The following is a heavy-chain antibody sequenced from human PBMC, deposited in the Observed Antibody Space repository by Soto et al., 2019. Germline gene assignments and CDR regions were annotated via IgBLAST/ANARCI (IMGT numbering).Heavy chain of an antibody. CDR1: GGTLSSFINYP. Sequence: VQSGAEVKKPGSSVKVSCKASGGTLSSFINYPINWVRQAPGQGLEWMGGIVPNVGTVNYAQKFQGRVTITADKSTGTAYMEVSSLRSEDTALYYCARRDTSGFLRYFDNWGQGTLVTVSS. CDR2: IVPNVGTV. V-gene: IGHV1-69*06. J-gene: IGHJ4*02. CDR3: ARRDTSGFLRYFDN. D-gene: IGHD3-3*01.